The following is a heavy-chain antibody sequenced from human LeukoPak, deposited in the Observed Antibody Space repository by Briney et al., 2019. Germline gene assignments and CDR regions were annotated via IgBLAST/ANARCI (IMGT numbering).Heavy chain of an antibody. CDR2: VSHDGGQK. Sequence: GGSLRLSCAASGFTFSSSAMSWVRQAPGKGLEWVAGVSHDGGQKHYVDSMKGRFTISRDNAKSSLYLQLSSLRAEDTAVYYCATLQNWRFDYWGQGALVAVSS. J-gene: IGHJ4*02. CDR3: ATLQNWRFDY. D-gene: IGHD1-1*01. CDR1: GFTFSSSA. V-gene: IGHV3-7*03.